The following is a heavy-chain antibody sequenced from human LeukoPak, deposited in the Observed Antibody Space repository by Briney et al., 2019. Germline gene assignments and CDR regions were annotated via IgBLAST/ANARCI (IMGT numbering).Heavy chain of an antibody. CDR2: IKQDGSEK. D-gene: IGHD5-24*01. Sequence: GSLRLSCAASGFTLSSYWMSWVRQAPGKGLEWVANIKQDGSEKYYVDSVKGRFTISRDNAKNSLYLQMNSLRAEDTAVYYCARGWLRYVFDYWGQGTLVTVSS. CDR3: ARGWLRYVFDY. V-gene: IGHV3-7*01. J-gene: IGHJ4*02. CDR1: GFTLSSYW.